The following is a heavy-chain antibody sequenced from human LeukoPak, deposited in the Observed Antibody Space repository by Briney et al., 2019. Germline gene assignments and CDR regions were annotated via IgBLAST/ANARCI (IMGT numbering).Heavy chain of an antibody. CDR1: GVTFSNYA. CDR2: ISSSSTYI. J-gene: IGHJ6*04. V-gene: IGHV3-21*01. CDR3: ARDNGDVVAPLMDV. D-gene: IGHD2-21*01. Sequence: PGGSLRLSCAASGVTFSNYAMNWVRQAPGKGLEWVSSISSSSTYIYYADSVKGRFTISRDNAKNSLYLQMNSLRAEDTAVYYCARDNGDVVAPLMDVWGKGTTVTISS.